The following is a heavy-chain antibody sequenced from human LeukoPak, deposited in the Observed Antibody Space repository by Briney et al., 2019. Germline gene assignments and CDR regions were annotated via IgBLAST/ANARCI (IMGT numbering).Heavy chain of an antibody. V-gene: IGHV3-30*03. CDR3: ARAPPYGSGWSKGVFDY. D-gene: IGHD6-19*01. CDR1: AFTFSSYS. CDR2: ISYDGSNK. J-gene: IGHJ4*02. Sequence: GGSLRLSCAASAFTFSSYSMNWVRQAPGKGLEWVAVISYDGSNKYYADSVKGRFTISRDNSKNTLYLQMNSLRAEDTAVYYCARAPPYGSGWSKGVFDYWGQGTLVTVSS.